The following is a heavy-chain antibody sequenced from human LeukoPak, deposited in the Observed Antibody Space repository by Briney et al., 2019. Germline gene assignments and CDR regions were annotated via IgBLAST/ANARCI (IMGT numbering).Heavy chain of an antibody. CDR3: AKRGVVIRVILVGFHKEAYYFDS. V-gene: IGHV3-23*01. CDR1: GITLSNYG. J-gene: IGHJ4*02. Sequence: GGSLRLSCAASGITLSNYGMSWVRQAPGKGLEWVSWISGSGGNTYYADTVKGRFTISRDNSKNSVYLQMKSLRAEGKALYFCAKRGVVIRVILVGFHKEAYYFDSWGQGALVTVSS. CDR2: ISGSGGNT. D-gene: IGHD3-22*01.